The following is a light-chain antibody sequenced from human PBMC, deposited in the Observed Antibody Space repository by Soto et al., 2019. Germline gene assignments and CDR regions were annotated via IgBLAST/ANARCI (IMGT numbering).Light chain of an antibody. Sequence: EIVMTQSPATLSVSPGERATLSCRASQSVSSNLAWYQQKPGQAPRLLIYGASTRATGIPARFSGSGSGTEFTPTISSLQSEDFAVYYCQQNNNWPPWTFGQGTKVEIK. CDR1: QSVSSN. V-gene: IGKV3-15*01. CDR3: QQNNNWPPWT. CDR2: GAS. J-gene: IGKJ1*01.